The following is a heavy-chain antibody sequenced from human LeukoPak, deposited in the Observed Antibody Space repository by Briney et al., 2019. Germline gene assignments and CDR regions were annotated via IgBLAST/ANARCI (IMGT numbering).Heavy chain of an antibody. V-gene: IGHV1-18*01. CDR1: GYTFTSYG. CDR3: ARADPIVATYYFDY. CDR2: ISAYNGNT. J-gene: IGHJ4*02. Sequence: GASMKVSCKASGYTFTSYGISWVRQAPGQGLEWMGWISAYNGNTNYAQKLQGRVTMTTDTSTSTAYMELRSLRSDDTAVYYCARADPIVATYYFDYWGQGTLVTVSS. D-gene: IGHD5-12*01.